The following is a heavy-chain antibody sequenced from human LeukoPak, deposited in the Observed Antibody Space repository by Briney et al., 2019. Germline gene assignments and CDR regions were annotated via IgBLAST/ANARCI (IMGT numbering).Heavy chain of an antibody. V-gene: IGHV4-61*09. J-gene: IGHJ6*03. CDR1: GGSISSGSYY. Sequence: PSETLSLTCTVSGGSISSGSYYWSWIRQPAGKGLEWIGHIYTSGSTNYNPSLKSRVTISVDTSKNQFSLKLSSVTAADTAVYYCARDMYDSSGYYRRVRYYYMDVWGKGTTVTISS. CDR2: IYTSGST. CDR3: ARDMYDSSGYYRRVRYYYMDV. D-gene: IGHD3-22*01.